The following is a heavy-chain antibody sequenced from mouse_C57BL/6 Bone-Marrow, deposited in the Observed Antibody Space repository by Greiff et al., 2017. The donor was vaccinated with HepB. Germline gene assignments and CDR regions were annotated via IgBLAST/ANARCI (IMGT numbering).Heavy chain of an antibody. CDR1: GYSITSGYY. CDR3: ARVSYDYDGAWFAY. CDR2: ISYDGSN. Sequence: EVQLQQSGPGLVKPSQSLSLTCSVTGYSITSGYYWNWIRQFPGNKLEWMGYISYDGSNNYNPSLKNRISITRDTSKNQFFLKLNSVTTEDTATYYCARVSYDYDGAWFAYWGQGTLVTVSA. D-gene: IGHD2-4*01. J-gene: IGHJ3*01. V-gene: IGHV3-6*01.